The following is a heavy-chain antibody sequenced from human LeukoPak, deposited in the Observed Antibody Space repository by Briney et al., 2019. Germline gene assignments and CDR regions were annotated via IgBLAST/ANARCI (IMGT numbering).Heavy chain of an antibody. V-gene: IGHV1-2*02. CDR2: INPNSGGT. CDR3: ARDLKYSSSPEPDY. CDR1: GYTFTGYY. Sequence: ASVKVSCKASGYTFTGYYMHWVRQAPGQGLEWMGWINPNSGGTNYAQKFQGRVTMTRDTSISTAYMELSRLRSDDTAVYYCARDLKYSSSPEPDYWGQGTLVTVSS. J-gene: IGHJ4*02. D-gene: IGHD6-6*01.